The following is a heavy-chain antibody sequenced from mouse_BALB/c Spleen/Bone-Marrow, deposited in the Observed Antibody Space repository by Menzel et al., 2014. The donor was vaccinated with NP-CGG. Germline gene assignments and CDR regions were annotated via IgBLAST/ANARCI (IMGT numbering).Heavy chain of an antibody. CDR1: GYNIKDTY. CDR3: AGSSGHYDVAWLAY. J-gene: IGHJ3*01. CDR2: IDPVNGNS. V-gene: IGHV14-3*02. D-gene: IGHD2-4*01. Sequence: EVQGVESGAELVKPGASVKLPCTVSGYNIKDTYIHWMKQRPEQGLEWIGRIDPVNGNSKFDPKFQGKATITADTSSNTAYLQLISLTSEDTAVYYCAGSSGHYDVAWLAYWGQGTLVSVSA.